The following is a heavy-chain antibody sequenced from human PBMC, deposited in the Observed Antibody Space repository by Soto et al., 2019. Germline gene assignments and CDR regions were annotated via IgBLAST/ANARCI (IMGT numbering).Heavy chain of an antibody. D-gene: IGHD5-12*01. CDR2: IYYSGSA. J-gene: IGHJ4*02. CDR3: ARYPFSGLFDY. CDR1: GVSVTSGRYY. V-gene: IGHV4-61*01. Sequence: QVQLQESGPGLVKPSETLSLTCTVSGVSVTSGRYYWSWIRQPPGKGLEWIGYIYYSGSAGYNPSLESRVTLSLDTSRNPFSLKLTSVTAADTAVYYCARYPFSGLFDYWGQGTLVTVSA.